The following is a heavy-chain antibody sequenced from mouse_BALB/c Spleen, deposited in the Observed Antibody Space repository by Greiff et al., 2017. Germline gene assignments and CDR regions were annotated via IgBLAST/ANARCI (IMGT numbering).Heavy chain of an antibody. CDR2: INPSNGGT. J-gene: IGHJ2*01. CDR3: TRRRRYDVLCDY. D-gene: IGHD2-14*01. CDR1: GYTFTSYY. V-gene: IGHV1S81*02. Sequence: QVHVKQSGAELVKPGASVKLSCKASGYTFTSYYMYWVKQRPGQGLEWIGEINPSNGGTNFNEKFKSKATLTVDKSSSTAYMQLSSLTSEDSAVYYCTRRRRYDVLCDYWGQGTTLTVSS.